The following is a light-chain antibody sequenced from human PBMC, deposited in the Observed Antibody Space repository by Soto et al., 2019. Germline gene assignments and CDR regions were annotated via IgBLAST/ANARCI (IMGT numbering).Light chain of an antibody. CDR1: SSDVGGYNY. Sequence: QSVLTQPPSASGSPGRSVAISCTGTSSDVGGYNYVSWYQQYPGKAPKLMIYDVTKRPSGVPDRFSGSKSGNTASLTVSGLQAEDEADYYCSSYAGAHVVFGTGTKVTVL. CDR2: DVT. CDR3: SSYAGAHVV. V-gene: IGLV2-8*01. J-gene: IGLJ1*01.